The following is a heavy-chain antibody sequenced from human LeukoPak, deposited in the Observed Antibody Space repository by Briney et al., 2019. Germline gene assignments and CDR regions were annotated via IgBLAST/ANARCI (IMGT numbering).Heavy chain of an antibody. D-gene: IGHD5-12*01. Sequence: GGSLTLSCAASGFTFCSNWMLWLRHAPGKGLVWVSHINSDGRNTTYADSVKGRFTLSRDNTNNTLYLHMNTLRDEATHVYDCARVHSNIVATIRAGGTFDIWGKGTMVTVSS. V-gene: IGHV3-74*03. J-gene: IGHJ3*02. CDR1: GFTFCSNW. CDR3: ARVHSNIVATIRAGGTFDI. CDR2: INSDGRNT.